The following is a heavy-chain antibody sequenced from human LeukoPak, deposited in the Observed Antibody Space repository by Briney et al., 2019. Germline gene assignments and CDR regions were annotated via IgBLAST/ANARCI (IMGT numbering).Heavy chain of an antibody. Sequence: PGGSLRLSCAASGFTFSSYEMNWVRQAPGKGLEWVSNIRSSGSTIYYADSVKGRFTISRDNAKNSLYLQMNSLRAEDKAVYYCARVDIVLIGSFDYWGQGTLVTVSS. CDR1: GFTFSSYE. J-gene: IGHJ4*02. CDR2: IRSSGSTI. D-gene: IGHD2-8*01. V-gene: IGHV3-48*03. CDR3: ARVDIVLIGSFDY.